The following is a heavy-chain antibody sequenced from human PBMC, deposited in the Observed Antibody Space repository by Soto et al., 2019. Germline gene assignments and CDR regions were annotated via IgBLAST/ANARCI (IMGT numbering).Heavy chain of an antibody. Sequence: QVQLQESGPGLVKPSETLSLTCTVSGGSISSYYWSWIRQPAGKGLEWIGRIYTSGSTNYNPSLKSRVTMSVDTSKNQFSLKLSSVTAADTAVYYCARLRSYGSGSYYLCWFDPWGQGTLVTVSS. CDR3: ARLRSYGSGSYYLCWFDP. D-gene: IGHD3-10*01. V-gene: IGHV4-4*07. CDR1: GGSISSYY. J-gene: IGHJ5*02. CDR2: IYTSGST.